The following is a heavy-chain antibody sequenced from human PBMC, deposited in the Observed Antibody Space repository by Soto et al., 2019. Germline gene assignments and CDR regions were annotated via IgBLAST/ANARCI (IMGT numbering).Heavy chain of an antibody. CDR3: ARDYRGRYFDCSQGFDP. Sequence: ETLSPTCPVSGASVSSGSYYWSWIRQPPGKGLEWIGYIYYSGSTNYNPSLKSRVTISVDTSKNQFSLKLSSVTAADTAVYYCARDYRGRYFDCSQGFDPWGQGTLVTVYS. V-gene: IGHV4-61*01. J-gene: IGHJ5*02. CDR2: IYYSGST. CDR1: GASVSSGSYY. D-gene: IGHD3-9*01.